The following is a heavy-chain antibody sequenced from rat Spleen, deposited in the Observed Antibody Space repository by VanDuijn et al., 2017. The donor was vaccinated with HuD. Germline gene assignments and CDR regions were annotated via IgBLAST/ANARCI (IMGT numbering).Heavy chain of an antibody. V-gene: IGHV5-29*01. J-gene: IGHJ2*01. CDR2: ISYDGTST. CDR1: GFTFSDFF. CDR3: VRRHYGYTDYFDY. Sequence: EVQLVESGGALVQPGRSLKLSCAASGFTFSDFFMAWVRQAPAMGLEWVATISYDGTSTYYRDSVKGRFTISRDNTKSTLSLQMDSLRSEDTATYYCVRRHYGYTDYFDYWGQGVMVTVSS. D-gene: IGHD1-9*01.